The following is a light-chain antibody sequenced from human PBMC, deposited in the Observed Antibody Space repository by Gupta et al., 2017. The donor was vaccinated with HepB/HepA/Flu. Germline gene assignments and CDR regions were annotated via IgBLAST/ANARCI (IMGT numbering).Light chain of an antibody. CDR1: QSISSY. V-gene: IGKV1-39*01. Sequence: DIQMTQSPSSLSASVGDRVTITCRASQSISSYLNWYQQKPGKAPKLLIYAASRSQSGVPSRFSRSRSSTDFTLTIIRLLPEDFATNCFHQRYSTRLTFGEGTRVEIK. CDR3: HQRYSTRLT. J-gene: IGKJ5*01. CDR2: AAS.